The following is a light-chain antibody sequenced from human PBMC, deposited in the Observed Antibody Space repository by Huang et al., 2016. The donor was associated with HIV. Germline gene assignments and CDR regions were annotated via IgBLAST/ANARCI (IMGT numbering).Light chain of an antibody. Sequence: EIVLTQSPGTLSLSLGDRATLSCRASQSLSSSYLAWYQQKPGQAPRPLIYATSSRATGIPDRFSGSASGTDFNLTIGRLEPEDLAVYYCQQYGSSPWTFGQGTKVEIQ. CDR3: QQYGSSPWT. CDR1: QSLSSSY. J-gene: IGKJ1*01. CDR2: ATS. V-gene: IGKV3-20*01.